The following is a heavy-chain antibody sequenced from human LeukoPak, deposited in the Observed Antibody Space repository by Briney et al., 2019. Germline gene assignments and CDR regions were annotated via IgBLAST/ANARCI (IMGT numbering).Heavy chain of an antibody. J-gene: IGHJ3*02. V-gene: IGHV1-18*01. CDR2: ISANNGKT. CDR3: ARPDYGGNRGAFDI. D-gene: IGHD4-23*01. Sequence: ASVKVSCKASGYKFNTYGISWVRQAPGQGLEWMGWISANNGKTDYAQKFQGRVTMTTNTSTSTAYIELRSLRSDDTAVYYCARPDYGGNRGAFDIWGQGTMVTVSS. CDR1: GYKFNTYG.